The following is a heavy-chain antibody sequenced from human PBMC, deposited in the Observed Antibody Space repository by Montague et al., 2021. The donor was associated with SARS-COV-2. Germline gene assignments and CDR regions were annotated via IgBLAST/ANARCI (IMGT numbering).Heavy chain of an antibody. CDR2: FYYSAST. CDR3: ARPYGSATGSDAFAI. CDR1: GGSISSSSYY. Sequence: SETLSLTCTVSGGSISSSSYYWGWIRQPPGKGLEWIGSFYYSASTYYNPSLRSRVTISVDTSKNQFSVKLSSVTAADTAVYYCARPYGSATGSDAFAIWGKGTMVPVPA. D-gene: IGHD3-10*01. V-gene: IGHV4-39*01. J-gene: IGHJ3*02.